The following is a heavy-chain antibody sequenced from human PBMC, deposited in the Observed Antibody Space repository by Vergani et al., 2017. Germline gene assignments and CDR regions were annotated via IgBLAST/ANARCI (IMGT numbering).Heavy chain of an antibody. D-gene: IGHD2-15*01. CDR2: IKRDGTET. CDR3: ARISGGSAPYLHY. Sequence: EVHLEESGGGLVQPGGSLRLSCAASGFTFGDYYMAWIRLAPGKGLDWVARIKRDGTETFYVESVKGRFTISRDNAKTTLYLQMNSLRDEDRGVYYCARISGGSAPYLHYWGQGTLVTVAS. CDR1: GFTFGDYY. V-gene: IGHV3-7*01. J-gene: IGHJ1*01.